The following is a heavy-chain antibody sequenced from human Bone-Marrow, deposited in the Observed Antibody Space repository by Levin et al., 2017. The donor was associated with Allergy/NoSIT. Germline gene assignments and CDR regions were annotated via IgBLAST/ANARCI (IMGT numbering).Heavy chain of an antibody. J-gene: IGHJ6*02. D-gene: IGHD3-10*01. Sequence: ASVKVSCKASAYTFTNYGITWVRQAPGQGLEWMGWISFSNGNTIYAQKFQGRVSMTTDTSTNTAYLELRGLVSDDTATYFCARGEVWFGAFSFDVWGRGTTVTVSS. CDR2: ISFSNGNT. CDR3: ARGEVWFGAFSFDV. V-gene: IGHV1-18*01. CDR1: AYTFTNYG.